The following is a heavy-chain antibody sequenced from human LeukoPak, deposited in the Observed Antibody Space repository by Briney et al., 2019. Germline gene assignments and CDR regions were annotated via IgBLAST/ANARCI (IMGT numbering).Heavy chain of an antibody. Sequence: SVKVSCKASGGTFSSYAISWVRQAPGQGLEWMGRIIPILGIANYAQKFQGRVTITADKSTSTAYMELSSLRSEDTAVYYCAFRLVAGTADYWGQGTLVTVSS. J-gene: IGHJ4*02. CDR2: IIPILGIA. CDR3: AFRLVAGTADY. D-gene: IGHD6-19*01. V-gene: IGHV1-69*04. CDR1: GGTFSSYA.